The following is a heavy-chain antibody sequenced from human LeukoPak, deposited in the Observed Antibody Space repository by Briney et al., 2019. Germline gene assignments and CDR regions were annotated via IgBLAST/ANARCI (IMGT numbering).Heavy chain of an antibody. CDR3: ARDRCSSTSCSRGTDY. CDR1: GSSISTYY. J-gene: IGHJ4*02. CDR2: IYYRVST. Sequence: SETLSLTCSVSGSSISTYYWSWIRQPPGKGLEWIGYIYYRVSTNYNPSLKSRATISVDTSKNQISLKLTSVTAADTAVYYCARDRCSSTSCSRGTDYWGQGTLVTVSS. V-gene: IGHV4-59*01. D-gene: IGHD2-2*01.